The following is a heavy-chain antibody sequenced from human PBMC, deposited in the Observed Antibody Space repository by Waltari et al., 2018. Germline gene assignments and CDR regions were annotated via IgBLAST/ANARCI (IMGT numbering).Heavy chain of an antibody. CDR2: ISWDGGST. D-gene: IGHD6-6*01. CDR3: ALSAARAFDI. CDR1: GFTFDVYT. J-gene: IGHJ3*02. Sequence: EVQLVESGGVVVQPGGSLRLSCAASGFTFDVYTMHWVRQAPGKGLEWVSLISWDGGSTYYADSVKGRFTISRDNSKNSLYLQMNSLRTEDTALYYCALSAARAFDIWGQGTMVTVSS. V-gene: IGHV3-43*01.